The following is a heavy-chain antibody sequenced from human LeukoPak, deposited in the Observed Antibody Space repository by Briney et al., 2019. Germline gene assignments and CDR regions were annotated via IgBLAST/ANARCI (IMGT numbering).Heavy chain of an antibody. V-gene: IGHV3-30-3*01. CDR1: GFTFSSYA. CDR2: ISYDGSNK. Sequence: PGGSLRLSCAASGFTFSSYAMQWVRQAPGKGLEWVAVISYDGSNKYYADSVKGRFTISRDNSKNTLYLQMNSLRAEDTAVYYCARDKGARGDLDYWGQGTLVTVSS. CDR3: ARDKGARGDLDY. J-gene: IGHJ4*02.